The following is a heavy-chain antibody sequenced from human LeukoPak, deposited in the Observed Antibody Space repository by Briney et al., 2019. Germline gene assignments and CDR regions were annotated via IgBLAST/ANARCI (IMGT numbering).Heavy chain of an antibody. CDR3: TTGAYGVGRGRPQP. Sequence: ETGGSLRLSCAASGFTFTNFAMSWVRQAPGKGLEWVGRIKSKTDGGTTDYAAPVKGRFTISRDDSKNTLYLQMNSLKTEDTAVYYCTTGAYGVGRGRPQPGGQGTLVTVSS. CDR1: GFTFTNFA. CDR2: IKSKTDGGTT. D-gene: IGHD2-8*01. J-gene: IGHJ4*02. V-gene: IGHV3-15*01.